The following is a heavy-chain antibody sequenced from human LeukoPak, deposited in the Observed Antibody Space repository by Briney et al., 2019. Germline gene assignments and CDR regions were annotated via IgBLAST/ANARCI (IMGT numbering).Heavy chain of an antibody. CDR1: GGSLSSGDYY. Sequence: SETLSLTCTVSGGSLSSGDYYWGWVRQPPGTGREWLGYIDYSGTTYYNPSLKCRVMISVDTSKNQFSLKLSSVTAADTAVYYCARDRYCSGGSCYSGAFDTWGQGTMVTVSS. V-gene: IGHV4-30-4*01. CDR3: ARDRYCSGGSCYSGAFDT. J-gene: IGHJ3*02. CDR2: IDYSGTT. D-gene: IGHD2-15*01.